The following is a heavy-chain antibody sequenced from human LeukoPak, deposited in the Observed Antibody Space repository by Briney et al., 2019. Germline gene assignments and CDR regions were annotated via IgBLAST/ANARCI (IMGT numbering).Heavy chain of an antibody. J-gene: IGHJ6*03. CDR1: GGTFSSYA. Sequence: SVKVSCKASGGTFSSYAISWVRQAPGQGLEWMGRIIPIFGTANYAQKFQGRVTITTDESTSTAYMELSSLRSEDTAVCYCARGGQWPHYMDVWGKGTTVTVSS. V-gene: IGHV1-69*05. CDR2: IIPIFGTA. D-gene: IGHD6-19*01. CDR3: ARGGQWPHYMDV.